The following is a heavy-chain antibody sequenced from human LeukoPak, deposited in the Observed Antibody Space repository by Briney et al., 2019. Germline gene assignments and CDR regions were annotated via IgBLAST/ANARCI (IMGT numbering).Heavy chain of an antibody. CDR2: IYYSGST. Sequence: PSETLSLTCAVYGGSFSGYYWSWIRQPPGKGLERIGYIYYSGSTNYNPSLKSRVTISVDTSKNQFSLKLSSVTAADTAVYYCARGPGYCSSTSCHPDYWGQGTLVTVSS. V-gene: IGHV4-59*08. CDR3: ARGPGYCSSTSCHPDY. CDR1: GGSFSGYY. D-gene: IGHD2-2*01. J-gene: IGHJ4*02.